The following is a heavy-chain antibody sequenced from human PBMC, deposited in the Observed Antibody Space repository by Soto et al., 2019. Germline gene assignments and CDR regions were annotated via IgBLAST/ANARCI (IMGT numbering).Heavy chain of an antibody. CDR1: GVTLPKYG. V-gene: IGHV1-69*06. CDR2: IIPIFNAA. J-gene: IGHJ5*02. CDR3: ARQMVSSGWHYGNWFDP. Sequence: QVQPVQSGAEVKKLGSSVKVSCKTSGVTLPKYGINWVRQAPGQGLEWMGGIIPIFNAAKYAQKFQGRVTITADKSTSTAHMELSSLRSEDTAVYYCARQMVSSGWHYGNWFDPWGQGTPVTVSS. D-gene: IGHD6-19*01.